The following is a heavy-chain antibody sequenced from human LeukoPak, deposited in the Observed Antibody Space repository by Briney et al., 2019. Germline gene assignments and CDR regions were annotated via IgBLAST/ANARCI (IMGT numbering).Heavy chain of an antibody. V-gene: IGHV3-48*01. D-gene: IGHD3-3*01. J-gene: IGHJ4*02. CDR2: ITSSSSTI. CDR3: ASLGRHDFWSGLLDY. CDR1: GFTFSDYN. Sequence: PGGSLRLSCAASGFTFSDYNMNWVRQAPGKGLEWVSYITSSSSTIYYADSVKGRFTISRDNAKNSLYLQMNSLRAEDTAVYYCASLGRHDFWSGLLDYWGQGTLVTVSS.